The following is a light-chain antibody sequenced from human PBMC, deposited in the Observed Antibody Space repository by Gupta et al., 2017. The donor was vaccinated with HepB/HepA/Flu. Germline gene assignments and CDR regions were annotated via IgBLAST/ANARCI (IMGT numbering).Light chain of an antibody. J-gene: IGKJ1*01. CDR1: QSISSW. V-gene: IGKV1-5*03. CDR2: KAS. CDR3: QQDNSSFWT. Sequence: DIKMTQSPSTLSASVGDRVTITCRASQSISSWLAWYQQKPGKAPKLLIYKASSLESGVPSRFSGSGSGTEFTLTISSLQPDDFATYDCQQDNSSFWTFGQGTKVEIK.